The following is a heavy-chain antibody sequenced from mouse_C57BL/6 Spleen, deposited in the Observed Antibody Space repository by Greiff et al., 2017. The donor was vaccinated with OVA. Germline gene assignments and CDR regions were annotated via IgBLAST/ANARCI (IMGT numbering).Heavy chain of an antibody. CDR3: ARSPYGNYVFDY. V-gene: IGHV1-18*01. CDR2: INPNNGGT. D-gene: IGHD2-1*01. J-gene: IGHJ2*01. Sequence: VQLQQSGPELVKPGASVKIPCKASGYTFTDYNMDWVKQSHGKSLEWIGDINPNNGGTIYNQKFKGKATLTVDKSSSTAYMELRSLTSEDTAVYYCARSPYGNYVFDYWGQGTTLTVSS. CDR1: GYTFTDYN.